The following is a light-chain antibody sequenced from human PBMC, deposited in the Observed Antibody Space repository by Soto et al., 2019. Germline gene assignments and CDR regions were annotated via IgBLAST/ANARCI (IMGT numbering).Light chain of an antibody. CDR1: SSDVGGYNY. Sequence: QSALTQPASVSGSPGQSITISCTGTSSDVGGYNYVSWYQQHPGKAPKLMIYDVSNRPSGVSNRFSGSKSGNTASLTISGLLAEDEADYYCSSYTSSSILCVVFGGGTKLTVL. CDR2: DVS. V-gene: IGLV2-14*01. J-gene: IGLJ2*01. CDR3: SSYTSSSILCVV.